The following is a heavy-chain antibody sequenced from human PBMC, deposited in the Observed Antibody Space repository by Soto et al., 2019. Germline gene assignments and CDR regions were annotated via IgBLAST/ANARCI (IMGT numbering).Heavy chain of an antibody. CDR1: GFTFSSYG. CDR2: ISDDGSKK. Sequence: GGSLRLSCAASGFTFSSYGMHWVRQAPGKGLDGLAVISDDGSKKYYADAVQGRFTISRDNSKNTLYLQMSSLSPEDTAVYHCAQDNRWEASVSLDNIWEAPGSFDPWGQGTLVTVSS. V-gene: IGHV3-30*18. D-gene: IGHD3-16*01. J-gene: IGHJ5*02. CDR3: AQDNRWEASVSLDNIWEAPGSFDP.